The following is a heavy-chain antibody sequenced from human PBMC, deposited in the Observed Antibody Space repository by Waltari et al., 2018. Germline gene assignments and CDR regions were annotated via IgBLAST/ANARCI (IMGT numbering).Heavy chain of an antibody. V-gene: IGHV4-59*01. D-gene: IGHD3-22*01. CDR3: AREAYYYDSSGYFDY. Sequence: QVQLQESGPGLVKPSETLSLTCTVSGGSISSYYWSWIRQPPGKGLEWIGYIYYSGSTNYNPSRKSRVTISVDTSKNQFSLKLSSVTAADTAVYYCAREAYYYDSSGYFDYWGQGTLVTVSS. CDR1: GGSISSYY. J-gene: IGHJ4*02. CDR2: IYYSGST.